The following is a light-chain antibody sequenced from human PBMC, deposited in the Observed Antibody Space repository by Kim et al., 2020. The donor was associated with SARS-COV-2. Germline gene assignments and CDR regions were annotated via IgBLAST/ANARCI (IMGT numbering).Light chain of an antibody. J-gene: IGKJ3*01. V-gene: IGKV1-5*03. Sequence: ASVGERVIITCRASQSISTWLAWYQQKPGKVPELLIYMASNLKSGVPSRFSGSGSGTEFTLTISSLQPEDFATYYCQHYNIYSETFGPGTKVDIK. CDR2: MAS. CDR1: QSISTW. CDR3: QHYNIYSET.